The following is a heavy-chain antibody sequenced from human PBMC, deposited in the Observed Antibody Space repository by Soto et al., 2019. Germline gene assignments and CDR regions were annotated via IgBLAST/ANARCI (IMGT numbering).Heavy chain of an antibody. Sequence: EVQLLESGGGLVQPGGSLRLSCAASGFPFSRCAMNWVRQAPGKGLEWVSYISSSSSYTNYADSVKGRFTISRDNAKNSLYLQMNSLRAEDTAVYYCARGRTLDDYFYDYWGQGTLVTVSS. V-gene: IGHV3-48*04. CDR2: ISSSSSYT. CDR3: ARGRTLDDYFYDY. D-gene: IGHD4-17*01. J-gene: IGHJ4*02. CDR1: GFPFSRCA.